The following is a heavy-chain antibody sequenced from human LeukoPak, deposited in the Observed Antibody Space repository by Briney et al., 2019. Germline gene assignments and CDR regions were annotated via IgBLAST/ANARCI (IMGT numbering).Heavy chain of an antibody. CDR3: ARVPGIGCSSTSCYIPWFDP. J-gene: IGHJ5*02. CDR2: IYYNGGT. V-gene: IGHV4-59*01. D-gene: IGHD2-2*02. Sequence: TSETLSLTCTVSGGSISSYYWSWIRQPPGKGLEWIGYIYYNGGTNYNPSLKSRVTISVDTSKNQFSLKLSSVTAADTAVYYCARVPGIGCSSTSCYIPWFDPWGQGTLVTVSS. CDR1: GGSISSYY.